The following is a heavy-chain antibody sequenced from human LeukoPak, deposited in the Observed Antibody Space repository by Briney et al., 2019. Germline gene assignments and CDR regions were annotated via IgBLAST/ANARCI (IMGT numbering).Heavy chain of an antibody. CDR2: IYYSGST. CDR3: ARARTYYYDMGAFDI. D-gene: IGHD3-22*01. V-gene: IGHV4-59*01. CDR1: GGSISSYY. Sequence: SETLSLTCTVSGGSISSYYWSWIWQPPGKGLEWIGYIYYSGSTNYNPSLKSRVTISVDTSKNQFSLKLSSVTAADTAVYYCARARTYYYDMGAFDIWGQGTMVTVSS. J-gene: IGHJ3*02.